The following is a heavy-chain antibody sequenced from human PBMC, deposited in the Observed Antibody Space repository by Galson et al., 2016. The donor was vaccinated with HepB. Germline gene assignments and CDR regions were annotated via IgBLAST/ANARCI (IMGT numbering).Heavy chain of an antibody. J-gene: IGHJ4*02. CDR3: AKEISVAGVNGLPSDY. CDR2: ISDSGGNT. V-gene: IGHV3-23*01. Sequence: SLRLSCAASGFSFSNYAMSWVRQAPGKGLEWVSGISDSGGNTYFADSVKGRFTISRDNSRNTLYLQMNSLRAEDTAVYYCAKEISVAGVNGLPSDYWGQGTLVTVSS. D-gene: IGHD6-19*01. CDR1: GFSFSNYA.